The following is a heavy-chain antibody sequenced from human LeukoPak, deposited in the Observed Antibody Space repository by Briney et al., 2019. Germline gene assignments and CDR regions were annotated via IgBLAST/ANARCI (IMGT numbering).Heavy chain of an antibody. Sequence: SQTLSLTCTVSGGSISSGSYYWSWIRQPAGKGLEWIGRIYTSGSTNNNPTINYNPSLSSRVTMSLDTSKNQFSLKVTSVTAADTAVYYCARQVENGNYFDYWGQGTLVTVSS. J-gene: IGHJ4*02. D-gene: IGHD1-1*01. CDR1: GGSISSGSYY. V-gene: IGHV4-61*02. CDR2: IYTSGST. CDR3: ARQVENGNYFDY.